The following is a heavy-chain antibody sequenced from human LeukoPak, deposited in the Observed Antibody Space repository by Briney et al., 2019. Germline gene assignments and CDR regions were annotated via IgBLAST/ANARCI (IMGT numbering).Heavy chain of an antibody. J-gene: IGHJ5*02. CDR1: GGSFSGYY. Sequence: SETLSLTCAVYGGSFSGYYWSWIRQPPGKGLEWIGEINHSGSTNYNPSLKSRVTISVDTSKNQFSLKLSSVTAADTAVYYCARGEGRVATTKRYRHTNWFDPWGQGTLVTVSS. CDR2: INHSGST. V-gene: IGHV4-34*01. D-gene: IGHD5-12*01. CDR3: ARGEGRVATTKRYRHTNWFDP.